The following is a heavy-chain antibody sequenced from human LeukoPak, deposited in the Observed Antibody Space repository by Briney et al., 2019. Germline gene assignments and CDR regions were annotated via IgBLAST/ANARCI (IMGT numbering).Heavy chain of an antibody. CDR1: GGTFSSYA. V-gene: IGHV1-69*04. D-gene: IGHD1-1*01. CDR2: IIPILGIA. J-gene: IGHJ6*02. CDR3: ARDAGTYYYYGMHV. Sequence: GASVKVSCKASGGTFSSYAISWVRQAPGQGLEWMGRIIPILGIANYAQKFQGRVTITAHKSTSTAYMELSSLRSEDTAVYYCARDAGTYYYYGMHVWAKGPRSPSP.